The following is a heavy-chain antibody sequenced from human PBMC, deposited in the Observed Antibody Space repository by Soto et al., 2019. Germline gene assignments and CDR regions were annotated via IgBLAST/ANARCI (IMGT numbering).Heavy chain of an antibody. J-gene: IGHJ4*02. CDR3: ARGPGGPDGPGDY. CDR1: GYTFTSYA. D-gene: IGHD2-15*01. Sequence: QVQLVQSGAEVKKPGASVKVSCKASGYTFTSYAMHWVRQAPGQRLEWMGWINAGNGNTNYSQKFQGRDTITRDTTPSTAYRELSSLRSEDTAVYYCARGPGGPDGPGDYWGQGTLVTVSS. CDR2: INAGNGNT. V-gene: IGHV1-3*01.